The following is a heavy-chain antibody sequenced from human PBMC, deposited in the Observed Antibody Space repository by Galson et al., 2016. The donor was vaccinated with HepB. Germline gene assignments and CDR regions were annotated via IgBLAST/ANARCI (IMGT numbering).Heavy chain of an antibody. CDR1: GYTFTSYY. V-gene: IGHV1-46*03. CDR2: INPSGGST. Sequence: SVKVSCKASGYTFTSYYVHWVRQAPGQGLEWMGIINPSGGSTSYAQKFQGRVTMTRDTSTSTVYMELSSLRSEDTAVYYCARGLRYSSGWYSVLFAFDIWGQGTMVTVSS. D-gene: IGHD6-19*01. CDR3: ARGLRYSSGWYSVLFAFDI. J-gene: IGHJ3*02.